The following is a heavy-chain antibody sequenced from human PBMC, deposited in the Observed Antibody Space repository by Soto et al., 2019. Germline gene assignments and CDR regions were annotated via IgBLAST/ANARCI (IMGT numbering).Heavy chain of an antibody. Sequence: SETLSVTWTVSGGSISSGGYYWSLIRQHPGTGLEWIGHISYSGSTNYNPSLKSRVTISVDTSRNQFSLKLSSVTAADTAVYYCARGRRTAVTIDYWGQGTLVTVSS. V-gene: IGHV4-31*02. CDR1: GGSISSGGYY. CDR2: ISYSGST. D-gene: IGHD4-17*01. CDR3: ARGRRTAVTIDY. J-gene: IGHJ4*02.